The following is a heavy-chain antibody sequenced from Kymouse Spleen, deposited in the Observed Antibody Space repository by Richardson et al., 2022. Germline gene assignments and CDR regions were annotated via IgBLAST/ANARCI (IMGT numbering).Heavy chain of an antibody. CDR2: IWYDGSNK. J-gene: IGHJ6*02. CDR3: ARAHITIFGVVTIPMDV. D-gene: IGHD3-3*01. CDR1: GFTFSSYG. Sequence: QVQLVESGGGVVQPGRSLRLSCAASGFTFSSYGMHWVRQAPGKGLEWVAVIWYDGSNKYYADSVKGRFTISRDNSKNTLYLQMNSLRAEDTAVYYCARAHITIFGVVTIPMDVWGQGTTVTVSS. V-gene: IGHV3-33*01.